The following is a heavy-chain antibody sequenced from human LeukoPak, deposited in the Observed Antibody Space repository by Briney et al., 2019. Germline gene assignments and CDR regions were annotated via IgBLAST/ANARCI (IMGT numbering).Heavy chain of an antibody. J-gene: IGHJ4*02. CDR3: VKDFGETTAAIAF. Sequence: GRSLRLSCAASGFTFGDYAMHWVRQAPGTGLEWVSGIRRESGTIGYADSVKGRFTISRDNARNSLYLQMNSLGAEDTALYYCVKDFGETTAAIAFWGQGTLVTVSS. D-gene: IGHD2-2*01. V-gene: IGHV3-9*01. CDR2: IRRESGTI. CDR1: GFTFGDYA.